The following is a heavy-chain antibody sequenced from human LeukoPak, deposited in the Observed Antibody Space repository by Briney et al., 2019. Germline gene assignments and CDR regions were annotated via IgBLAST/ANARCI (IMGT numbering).Heavy chain of an antibody. Sequence: SGGSLRLSCAVSEFTFSSLWMHWVRQARGQGLVWVSRINTDGTTTNYADSVKGRFTISRDNAKNTLYLQMNSLRADDTAVYYCATAGNYRFDYWGQGTLVTVSS. CDR2: INTDGTTT. V-gene: IGHV3-74*01. D-gene: IGHD5-24*01. J-gene: IGHJ4*02. CDR1: EFTFSSLW. CDR3: ATAGNYRFDY.